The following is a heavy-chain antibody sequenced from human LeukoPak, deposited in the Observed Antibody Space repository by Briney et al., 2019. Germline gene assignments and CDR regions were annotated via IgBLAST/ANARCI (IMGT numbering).Heavy chain of an antibody. CDR1: GFTFSSYA. J-gene: IGHJ4*02. CDR3: AKDSSGWYVYFDY. Sequence: GGSLRLSCAASGFTFSSYAMSWVRQAPGKGLEWASAISGSGGSTYYADSVKGRFTISRDNSKNTLYLQMNSLRAEDTAVYYCAKDSSGWYVYFDYWGQGTLVTVSS. D-gene: IGHD6-19*01. CDR2: ISGSGGST. V-gene: IGHV3-23*01.